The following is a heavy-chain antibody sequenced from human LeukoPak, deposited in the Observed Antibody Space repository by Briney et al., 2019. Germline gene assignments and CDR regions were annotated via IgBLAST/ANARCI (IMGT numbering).Heavy chain of an antibody. CDR1: GFTFFSYE. Sequence: GGSLRLSCAASGFTFFSYEMNWVRQAPGKGLEWVSHISSSSITIYYADSVKGRFTISRDNAKNSLYLQMNSLRAEDTAVYYCARRYSYGSMGLDYWGQGTLVTVSS. J-gene: IGHJ4*02. CDR2: ISSSSITI. D-gene: IGHD5-18*01. V-gene: IGHV3-48*03. CDR3: ARRYSYGSMGLDY.